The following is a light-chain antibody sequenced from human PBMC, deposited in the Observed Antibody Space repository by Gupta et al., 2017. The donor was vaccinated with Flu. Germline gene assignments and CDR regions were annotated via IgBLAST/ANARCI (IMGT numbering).Light chain of an antibody. CDR1: QSISNY. CDR2: SAS. CDR3: QQSYSTPRT. J-gene: IGKJ1*01. V-gene: IGKV1-39*01. Sequence: DIQMTQSPSSLSASVGDRVTITCRASQSISNYLNWYQQKPGQAPKLLIYSASSLQGGVPSRFSGSGAGTDFTLSISSLQPEDFATYYCQQSYSTPRTFGQGTKVEIK.